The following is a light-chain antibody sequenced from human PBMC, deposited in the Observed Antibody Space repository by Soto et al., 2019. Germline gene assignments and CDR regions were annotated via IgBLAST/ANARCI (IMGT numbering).Light chain of an antibody. J-gene: IGKJ4*01. CDR3: HQYGESPPT. CDR1: QNVRKY. CDR2: GAG. Sequence: EVVLTQSPGTLSLSPGERVTVSCRARQNVRKYLAWYQQKPGQAPRLVIYGAGTRGTGVPDRFSGSGSGTDFTLTITSLESDESAVYYCHQYGESPPTFGGGTKVEI. V-gene: IGKV3-20*01.